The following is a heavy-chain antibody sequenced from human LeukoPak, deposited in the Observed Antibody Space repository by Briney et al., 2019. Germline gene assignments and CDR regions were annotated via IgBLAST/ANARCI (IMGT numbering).Heavy chain of an antibody. CDR2: IYYSGST. D-gene: IGHD1-26*01. CDR3: ARIYSGSYGYYYYGMDV. V-gene: IGHV4-59*08. J-gene: IGHJ6*02. Sequence: SETLSLTCTVSGGSISSYYWSWIRQPPGKGLEWIGYIYYSGSTNYNPSLKSRVTISVDTSKNQFSLKLSSVTAADTAVYYCARIYSGSYGYYYYGMDVWGQGTTVTASS. CDR1: GGSISSYY.